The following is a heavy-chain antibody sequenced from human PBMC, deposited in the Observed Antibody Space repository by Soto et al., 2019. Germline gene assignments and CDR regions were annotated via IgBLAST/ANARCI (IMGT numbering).Heavy chain of an antibody. Sequence: QVQMVQSGAEVKKPGSSVKVACKASGGTFSRYTISWVRKAPGQGLEWMGRIIPILGIANCAQKFQGRVTITADKSTSTAYMELSSLRSEDTAVYYCARVGYSHLAAAGGDYWGQGTLVTVSS. CDR2: IIPILGIA. J-gene: IGHJ4*02. V-gene: IGHV1-69*02. CDR3: ARVGYSHLAAAGGDY. CDR1: GGTFSRYT. D-gene: IGHD6-13*01.